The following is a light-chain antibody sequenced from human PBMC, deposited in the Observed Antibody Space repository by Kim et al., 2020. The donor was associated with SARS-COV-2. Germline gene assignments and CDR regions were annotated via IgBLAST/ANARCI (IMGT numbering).Light chain of an antibody. CDR1: QSVTTA. CDR2: SAS. V-gene: IGKV3-15*01. Sequence: EIVMTQSPATLSVSPGERVTLSCRASQSVTTALVWYQQKRGLAPRLLIHSASTRATGIPARFSGSGSGTEFTLTISSLQSEDFAVYYCQQYHELPVTFGGGTKVDIK. CDR3: QQYHELPVT. J-gene: IGKJ4*01.